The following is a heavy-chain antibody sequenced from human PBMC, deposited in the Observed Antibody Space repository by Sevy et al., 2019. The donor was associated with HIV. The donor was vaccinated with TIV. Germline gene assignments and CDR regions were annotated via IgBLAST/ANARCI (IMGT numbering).Heavy chain of an antibody. CDR1: GYSISSGYY. J-gene: IGHJ4*02. CDR3: ARDLWSDYYYDSSGLPAAP. V-gene: IGHV4-38-2*02. CDR2: SIIVST. D-gene: IGHD3-22*01. Sequence: SETLSLTCAVSGYSISSGYYWGWIRQPQGRGWSGLGVSIIVSTYYNPSLKSRVTISVDTSKNQFSLKLSSVTAADTAVYYCARDLWSDYYYDSSGLPAAPWGQGTLVTVSS.